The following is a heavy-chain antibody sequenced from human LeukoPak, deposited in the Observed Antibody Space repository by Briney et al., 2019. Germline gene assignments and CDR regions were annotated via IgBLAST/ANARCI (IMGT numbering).Heavy chain of an antibody. D-gene: IGHD3-10*02. CDR2: IKQDGSVE. Sequence: GGSLRLSCAASEFTFIDYWMAWVRQAPGKGLEWVANIKQDGSVEYNVGSVQGRFTVSRGNAKNSLYLQMNNLRAEDTAVYYCAELGITMIGGVWGKGTTVTISS. J-gene: IGHJ6*04. CDR3: AELGITMIGGV. CDR1: EFTFIDYW. V-gene: IGHV3-7*01.